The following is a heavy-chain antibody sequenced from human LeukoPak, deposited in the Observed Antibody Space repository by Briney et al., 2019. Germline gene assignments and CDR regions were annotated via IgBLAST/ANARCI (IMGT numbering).Heavy chain of an antibody. Sequence: SETLSLTCTVSGDSIRSYYWNWIRRPPGKGLEWIGYIYYTGSTSYNPSLKSRVTISLDTSKSQFSLRLTSVTAADTAVYYCASHGSSGHDPLNWGQGTLVTVSS. CDR1: GDSIRSYY. V-gene: IGHV4-59*08. CDR3: ASHGSSGHDPLN. CDR2: IYYTGST. J-gene: IGHJ4*01. D-gene: IGHD5-12*01.